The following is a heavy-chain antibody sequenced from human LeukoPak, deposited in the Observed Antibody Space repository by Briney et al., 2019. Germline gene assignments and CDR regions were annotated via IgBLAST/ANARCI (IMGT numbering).Heavy chain of an antibody. CDR2: INHSGST. CDR1: GGSFSGYY. J-gene: IGHJ4*02. Sequence: SETLSLTCAVYGGSFSGYYWSWIRQPPGKGLEWIGEINHSGSTNYNPSPKSRVTISVDTSKNQFSLKLSSVTAADTAVYYCARVNCSGGGCYHDYWGQGTLVTVSS. V-gene: IGHV4-34*01. CDR3: ARVNCSGGGCYHDY. D-gene: IGHD2-15*01.